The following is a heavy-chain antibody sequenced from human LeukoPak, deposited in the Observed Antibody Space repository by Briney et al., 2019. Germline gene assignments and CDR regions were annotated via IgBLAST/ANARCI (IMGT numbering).Heavy chain of an antibody. CDR2: ISYDGSNK. Sequence: GRSLRLSCAASGFTFSSYAMHWVRQAPGRGLEWVAVISYDGSNKYYADSVKGRFTISRDNSKNTPYLQMNSLRAEDTAVYYCARDGIPPVPAANVYYYGMDVWGKGTTVTVSS. V-gene: IGHV3-30*04. CDR1: GFTFSSYA. J-gene: IGHJ6*04. CDR3: ARDGIPPVPAANVYYYGMDV. D-gene: IGHD2-2*01.